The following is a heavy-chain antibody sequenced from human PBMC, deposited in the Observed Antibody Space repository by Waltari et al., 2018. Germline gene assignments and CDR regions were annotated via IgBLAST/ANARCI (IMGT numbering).Heavy chain of an antibody. V-gene: IGHV1-8*01. J-gene: IGHJ4*02. CDR3: ARIHCSGGSCYSHHDY. CDR2: MNPNSGNT. CDR1: GYTFTSYD. Sequence: QVQLVQSGAEVKKPGASVKVSCMASGYTFTSYDFNWVRQAPGQGLEWMGWMNPNSGNTGYAQKFQGRVTRTRNTSISTAYMELSSLRSEDTAVYYCARIHCSGGSCYSHHDYWGQGTLVTVSS. D-gene: IGHD2-15*01.